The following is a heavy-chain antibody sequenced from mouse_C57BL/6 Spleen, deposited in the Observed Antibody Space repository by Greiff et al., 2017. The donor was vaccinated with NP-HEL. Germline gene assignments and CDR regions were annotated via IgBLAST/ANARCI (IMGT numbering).Heavy chain of an antibody. CDR2: ISSGGSYT. J-gene: IGHJ1*03. CDR3: ARHDHGSSFWYFDV. D-gene: IGHD1-1*01. V-gene: IGHV5-6*02. Sequence: DVKLVESGGDLVKPGGSLKLSCAASGFTFSSYGMSWVRQTPDKRLEWVATISSGGSYTYYPDSVKGRFTISRDNAKNTLYLQMSSLKSEDTAMYYCARHDHGSSFWYFDVWGTGTTVTVSS. CDR1: GFTFSSYG.